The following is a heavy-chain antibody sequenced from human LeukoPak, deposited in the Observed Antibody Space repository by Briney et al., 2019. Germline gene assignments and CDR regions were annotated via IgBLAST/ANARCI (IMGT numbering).Heavy chain of an antibody. CDR1: GFTLSNAW. J-gene: IGHJ4*02. CDR3: TRQQLVFEY. V-gene: IGHV3-15*01. D-gene: IGHD6-13*01. Sequence: GGPLRLSCGAWGFTLSNAWVIGLREAPGKGLEGFGHIKSKTDGGTTDYAAPVKGRFTISRDDSKNSLYLQMNSLKTEDTAVYYCTRQQLVFEYWGQGTLVTVSS. CDR2: IKSKTDGGTT.